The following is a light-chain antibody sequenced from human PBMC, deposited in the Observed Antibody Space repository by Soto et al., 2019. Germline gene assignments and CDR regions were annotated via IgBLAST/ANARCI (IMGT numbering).Light chain of an antibody. V-gene: IGKV3-20*01. CDR2: GAS. J-gene: IGKJ1*01. Sequence: EVVLTQSPDTLSLSPGERATLSCRASQSVSSTFLAWYQQRPGEAPRLLIYGASSRATGIPDRFSGSGSGTDFTLTITRLEREDVALYYCQQFGTSATFGQGTKVEIK. CDR1: QSVSSTF. CDR3: QQFGTSAT.